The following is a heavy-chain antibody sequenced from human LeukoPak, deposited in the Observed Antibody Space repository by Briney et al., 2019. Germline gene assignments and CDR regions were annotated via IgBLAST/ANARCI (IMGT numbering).Heavy chain of an antibody. J-gene: IGHJ4*02. V-gene: IGHV3-48*03. CDR1: GFIFSNYD. D-gene: IGHD1-26*01. CDR3: AKRGAEVGATVAPGDY. Sequence: PGGSLRLSCAASGFIFSNYDMNWVRQAPGKGLEWVAYIRNSATTIYYADSVKGRFTISRDNAKNSLYLQMNSLRAEDTAVYYCAKRGAEVGATVAPGDYWGQGTLVTVSS. CDR2: IRNSATTI.